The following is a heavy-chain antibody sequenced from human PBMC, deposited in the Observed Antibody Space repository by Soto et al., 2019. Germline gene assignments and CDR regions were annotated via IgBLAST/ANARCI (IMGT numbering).Heavy chain of an antibody. V-gene: IGHV1-18*01. Sequence: QVHLVQSGVEVKKPGASVKVSCKASGYSFSTYGISWVRQAPGQGLEGMGWISGLNGNTNYAQNLQGRVTMTTGTSTSTAYMELRSLGFDDTAMYYCARDLFGEDGAGYFDYWGQGTLVTVSS. D-gene: IGHD3-10*01. J-gene: IGHJ4*02. CDR1: GYSFSTYG. CDR3: ARDLFGEDGAGYFDY. CDR2: ISGLNGNT.